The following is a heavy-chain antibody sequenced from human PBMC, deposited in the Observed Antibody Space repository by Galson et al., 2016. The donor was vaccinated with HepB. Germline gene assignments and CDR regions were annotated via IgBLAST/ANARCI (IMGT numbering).Heavy chain of an antibody. CDR3: ATHHLRYSGSPRYLAV. J-gene: IGHJ6*02. Sequence: SLRLSCAASGFTFSNYWMNWVRQAPGKGLEWVANIKQDGSQKYYVDSVRGRFTISRDNAKNSLNLQMNSLRAEDTALDYCATHHLRYSGSPRYLAVWGQGTTVTVSS. D-gene: IGHD1-26*01. CDR2: IKQDGSQK. V-gene: IGHV3-7*03. CDR1: GFTFSNYW.